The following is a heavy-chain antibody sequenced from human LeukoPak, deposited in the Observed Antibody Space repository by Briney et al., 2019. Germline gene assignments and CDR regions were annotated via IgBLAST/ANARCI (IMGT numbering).Heavy chain of an antibody. J-gene: IGHJ3*02. CDR2: IYHSGST. D-gene: IGHD3-22*01. Sequence: SETLSLTCAVSGGSISSGGYSWSWIRQPPGRGLEWIGYIYHSGSTNYNPSLKSRVTISVDTSKNQFSPKLSSVTAADTAVYYCARGPDYYDSSGYYGENAFDIWGQGTMVTVSS. CDR3: ARGPDYYDSSGYYGENAFDI. CDR1: GGSISSGGYS. V-gene: IGHV4-30-2*01.